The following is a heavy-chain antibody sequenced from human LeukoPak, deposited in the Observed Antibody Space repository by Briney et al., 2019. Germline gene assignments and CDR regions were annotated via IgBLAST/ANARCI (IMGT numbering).Heavy chain of an antibody. J-gene: IGHJ6*03. CDR2: ITDSGGGT. CDR3: AKENYYYYYMDV. CDR1: GFTFSTYA. V-gene: IGHV3-23*01. Sequence: PGGSLRLSCAASGFTFSTYAMSWVRQAAGKGLEWVSTITDSGGGTWYADSVKGRFTISRDNSKSTLYLQMNSLRAEDTAVYYCAKENYYYYYMDVWGKGTTVTVSS.